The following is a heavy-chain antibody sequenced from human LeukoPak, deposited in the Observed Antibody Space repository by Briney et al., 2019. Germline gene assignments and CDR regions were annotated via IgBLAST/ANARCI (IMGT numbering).Heavy chain of an antibody. V-gene: IGHV3-20*04. CDR1: GFTFDDYG. D-gene: IGHD6-13*01. Sequence: GGSLRLSCAASGFTFDDYGMSWVRQAPGKGLEWVSGINWNGGSTGYADSVKGRFTISRDNAQNSLHLQMNSLRAEDTAMYYCTRSLSGAAGPIDYWGQGTLVTVSS. CDR3: TRSLSGAAGPIDY. J-gene: IGHJ4*02. CDR2: INWNGGST.